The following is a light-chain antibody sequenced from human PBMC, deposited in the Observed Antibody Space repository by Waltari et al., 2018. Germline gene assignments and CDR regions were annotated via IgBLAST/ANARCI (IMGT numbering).Light chain of an antibody. CDR1: SSNIEDYNL. CDR3: CSYSTSGSWM. Sequence: QSALTQPASVSGSPGQSITIPCTGTSSNIEDYNLVSWFQPHPRKFPQLLMYYVTKRPSGISDRFSGSKSGNTASLTISTLQADDEADYYCCSYSTSGSWMFGGGTK. V-gene: IGLV2-23*02. CDR2: YVT. J-gene: IGLJ3*02.